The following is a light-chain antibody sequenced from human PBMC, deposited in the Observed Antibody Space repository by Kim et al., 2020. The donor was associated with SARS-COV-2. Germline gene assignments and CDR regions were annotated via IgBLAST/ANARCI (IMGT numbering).Light chain of an antibody. Sequence: EIEMMQSQSTLSVSLGERATLTCRASQSVSSNLALYQQKPDQAPSLLIYGAFTCATGIPARFSGSGSGTEFTLTFNSLQSEDFAVYYCQQYKNWPYTFGQGTKLEI. CDR2: GAF. J-gene: IGKJ2*01. CDR1: QSVSSN. CDR3: QQYKNWPYT. V-gene: IGKV3-15*01.